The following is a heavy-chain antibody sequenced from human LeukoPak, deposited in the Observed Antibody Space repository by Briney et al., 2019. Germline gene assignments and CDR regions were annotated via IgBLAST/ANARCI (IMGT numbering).Heavy chain of an antibody. D-gene: IGHD3-16*01. CDR2: ISGSGGST. J-gene: IGHJ3*02. CDR3: AKDSSAAWGAFDI. CDR1: GFTFSSYA. Sequence: GGSLRLSCGASGFTFSSYAMSWVRQAPGKGLEWVSAISGSGGSTYYADSVKGRFTISRDNSKNTLYLQMNSLRAEDTAVYYCAKDSSAAWGAFDIWGQGTMVTVSS. V-gene: IGHV3-23*01.